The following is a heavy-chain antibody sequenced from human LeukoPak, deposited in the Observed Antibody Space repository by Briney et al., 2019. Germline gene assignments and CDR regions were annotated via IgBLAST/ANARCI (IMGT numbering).Heavy chain of an antibody. CDR2: IWYDGSNK. Sequence: PGGFLRLSCAASGFTFSNYGMHWVRQAPGKGLEWVAVIWYDGSNKYYADSVKGRFTLSRDNSKNTLFLQMNSLRPEDTAVYFCARDLTQLAPFDYWGQGTLVTVSS. V-gene: IGHV3-33*01. CDR3: ARDLTQLAPFDY. J-gene: IGHJ4*02. CDR1: GFTFSNYG. D-gene: IGHD2-2*01.